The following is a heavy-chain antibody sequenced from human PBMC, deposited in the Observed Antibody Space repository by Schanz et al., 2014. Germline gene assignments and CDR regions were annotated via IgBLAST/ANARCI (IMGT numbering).Heavy chain of an antibody. V-gene: IGHV1-18*01. D-gene: IGHD3-10*01. CDR2: INTGNGYT. CDR3: ATGPSGSLDY. Sequence: QVQVVQSGAEVKKPGASVKVSCKASGYTFTDYGVIWVRQAPGHRPEWMGRINTGNGYTHYSETFQHRGTISADTPASTAYMEVRSLTSEDTAVYYRATGPSGSLDYWGQGTLVTVSS. CDR1: GYTFTDYG. J-gene: IGHJ4*02.